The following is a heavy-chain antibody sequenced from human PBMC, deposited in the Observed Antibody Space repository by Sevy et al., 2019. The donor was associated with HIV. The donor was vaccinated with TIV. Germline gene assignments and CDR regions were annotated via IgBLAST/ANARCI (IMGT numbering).Heavy chain of an antibody. V-gene: IGHV4-30-4*01. CDR2: IYHSGNT. D-gene: IGHD1-7*01. Sequence: SETLSLTCTVSGGSISSDEYYWSWIRQPPGKGLEWIWYIYHSGNTYYNASLKSRVSISVETSKIQFSLKLTSVTAADTAVYYCARGVTGTTASEWFDPWGQGTLVTVSS. CDR3: ARGVTGTTASEWFDP. CDR1: GGSISSDEYY. J-gene: IGHJ5*02.